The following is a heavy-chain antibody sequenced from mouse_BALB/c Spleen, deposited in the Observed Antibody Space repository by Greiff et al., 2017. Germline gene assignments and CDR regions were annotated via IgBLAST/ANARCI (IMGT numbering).Heavy chain of an antibody. J-gene: IGHJ3*01. CDR2: IWGDGST. V-gene: IGHV2-6-7*01. CDR1: GFSLTGYG. D-gene: IGHD1-1*01. Sequence: QVQLQQSGPGLVAPSQSLSITCTVSGFSLTGYGVNWVRQPPGKGLEWLGMIWGDGSTDYNSALKSRLSISKDNSKSQVFLKMNSLQTDDTAMYYCAREDYYGSSLAYWGQGTLVTVSA. CDR3: AREDYYGSSLAY.